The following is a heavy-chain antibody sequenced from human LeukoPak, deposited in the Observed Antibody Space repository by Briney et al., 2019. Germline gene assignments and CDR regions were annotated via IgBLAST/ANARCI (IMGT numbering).Heavy chain of an antibody. CDR1: GLTFSSYW. J-gene: IGHJ1*01. Sequence: GESLRLSCEVSGLTFSSYWMSWARQAPGKGLEWVANISPDGNEKYHVDSVKGRFTISRDNANNLLYLQMNSLRAEDTAMFYCTKDGGKWGQGTLVTVSS. CDR3: TKDGGK. V-gene: IGHV3-7*01. D-gene: IGHD1-26*01. CDR2: ISPDGNEK.